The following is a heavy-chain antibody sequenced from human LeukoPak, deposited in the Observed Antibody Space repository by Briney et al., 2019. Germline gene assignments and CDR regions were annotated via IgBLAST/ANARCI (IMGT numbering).Heavy chain of an antibody. CDR1: GLTVTNNY. CDR3: TFGEFPLSY. Sequence: PGGSLRLSCAASGLTVTNNYWHWVRQPPGKGPEWISLLYSNGDTKYADSVKGRFTFSRDNSKNTLYLQMNGLRAEDTAVYYCTFGEFPLSYWGQGTLVSVSS. D-gene: IGHD4-17*01. V-gene: IGHV3-66*01. J-gene: IGHJ4*02. CDR2: LYSNGDT.